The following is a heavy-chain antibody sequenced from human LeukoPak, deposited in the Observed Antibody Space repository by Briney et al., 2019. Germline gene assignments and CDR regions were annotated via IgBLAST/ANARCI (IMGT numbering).Heavy chain of an antibody. CDR2: IYYVGST. CDR3: ARVSVSNWFDP. D-gene: IGHD3-16*01. Sequence: PSETLSLTCTVSGGSMTSSSFSWGWIRQPPGKGLEWIGNIYYVGSTYYNPSLKSRVTISIDTSKNHFSLKLTSVTAADTAVYYCARVSVSNWFDPWAREPWSPSPQ. CDR1: GGSMTSSSFS. J-gene: IGHJ5*02. V-gene: IGHV4-39*07.